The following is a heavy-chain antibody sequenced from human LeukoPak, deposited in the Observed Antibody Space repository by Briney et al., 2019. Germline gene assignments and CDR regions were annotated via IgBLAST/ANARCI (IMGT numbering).Heavy chain of an antibody. CDR2: ISSSGSTI. D-gene: IGHD4-11*01. V-gene: IGHV3-11*04. Sequence: GGSLRLSCAASGFTFSNAWMSWVRQAPGKGLEWVSYISSSGSTIHYADSVKGRFTISRDNANNSLYLQINSLRVEDTAVYYCARDGDHSEVAYFDYWGRGTLVTVSS. J-gene: IGHJ4*02. CDR1: GFTFSNAW. CDR3: ARDGDHSEVAYFDY.